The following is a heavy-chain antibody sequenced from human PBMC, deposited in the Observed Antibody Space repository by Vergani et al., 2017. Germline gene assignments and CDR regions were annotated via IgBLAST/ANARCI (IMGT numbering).Heavy chain of an antibody. V-gene: IGHV5-10-1*03. D-gene: IGHD2-15*01. CDR3: ARHHDCSGGSCYETPDAFEI. CDR1: GYSFTSYW. CDR2: IDPSDSYT. J-gene: IGHJ3*02. Sequence: EVQLVQSGAEVKKPGESLRISCKGSGYSFTSYWISWVRQMPGKGLEWMGRIDPSDSYTTYSPSFQGHVTISADKSISTAYLQWSSLKASDTAMYYCARHHDCSGGSCYETPDAFEIWGQGTMVTVSS.